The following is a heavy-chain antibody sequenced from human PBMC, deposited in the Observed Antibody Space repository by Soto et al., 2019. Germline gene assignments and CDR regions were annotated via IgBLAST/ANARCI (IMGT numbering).Heavy chain of an antibody. CDR3: ARTYGGYYDY. J-gene: IGHJ4*02. D-gene: IGHD2-8*01. CDR2: IYYSGST. Sequence: LRLSCAASGFTFSDYYMSWIRQAPGKGLEWIGYIYYSGSTNYNPSLKSRVTISVDTSKNQFSLKLRSVTAADTAVYYCARTYGGYYDYWGQGTLVTVSS. V-gene: IGHV4-59*01. CDR1: GFTFSDYY.